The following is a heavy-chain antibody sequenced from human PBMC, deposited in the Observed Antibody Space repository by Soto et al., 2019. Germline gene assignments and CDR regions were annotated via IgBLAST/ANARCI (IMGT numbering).Heavy chain of an antibody. V-gene: IGHV3-30*18. Sequence: GGSLRLSCAASGFTFSSYGMHWVRQAPGKGLEWVAVISYDGSNKYYADSVKGRFNISRDNSKNTLYLQMNSLRAEDTAVYYCAKDRLPISGYPEYYFDYWGQGTLVTVSS. CDR1: GFTFSSYG. CDR3: AKDRLPISGYPEYYFDY. D-gene: IGHD2-15*01. CDR2: ISYDGSNK. J-gene: IGHJ4*02.